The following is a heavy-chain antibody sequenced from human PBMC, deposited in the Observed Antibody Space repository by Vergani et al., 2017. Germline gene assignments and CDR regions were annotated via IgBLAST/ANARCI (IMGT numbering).Heavy chain of an antibody. J-gene: IGHJ4*02. V-gene: IGHV4-61*02. CDR2: IHTSGST. Sequence: QVQLQESGPGLVKPSQTLSLTCTVSGGSINSHHYYWSWIRQPAGKGLEWIGRIHTSGSTNYNPSLKSRVTMSEDTAKNQFSLNLTSLTAAATAVYFCARGSCLGGSCYKPLFDYWGQGIRVTVSS. D-gene: IGHD2-15*01. CDR3: ARGSCLGGSCYKPLFDY. CDR1: GGSINSHHYY.